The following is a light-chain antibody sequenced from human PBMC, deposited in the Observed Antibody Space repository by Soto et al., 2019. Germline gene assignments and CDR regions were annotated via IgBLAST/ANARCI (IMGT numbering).Light chain of an antibody. Sequence: EIVMTQSPATLSVSPGERATLACRASQIVTSNLAWYQQKPGQAPRLLIYGASTRAAGIPARFTGSGSGTEFTLTISSLQYEDSAVYYCQQYYNWTRTFGQGTKVDIK. J-gene: IGKJ1*01. CDR3: QQYYNWTRT. CDR1: QIVTSN. CDR2: GAS. V-gene: IGKV3-15*01.